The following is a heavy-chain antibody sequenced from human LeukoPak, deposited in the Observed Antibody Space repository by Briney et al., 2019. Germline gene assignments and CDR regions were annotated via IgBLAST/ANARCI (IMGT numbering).Heavy chain of an antibody. CDR1: GGSFSVYY. Sequence: SETLSLTCAVYGGSFSVYYWSWLRPPPGKGLEWIGEINHRGSTNHNPPLKSRVTISVDTSKTQFSLKLSSVTAADTAVYYCARSYYYDSSGNREYWFDYWGQGTLVTVSS. D-gene: IGHD3-22*01. V-gene: IGHV4-34*01. CDR2: INHRGST. CDR3: ARSYYYDSSGNREYWFDY. J-gene: IGHJ4*02.